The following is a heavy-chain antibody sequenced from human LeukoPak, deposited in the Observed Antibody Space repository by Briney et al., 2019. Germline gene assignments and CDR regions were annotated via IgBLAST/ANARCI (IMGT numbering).Heavy chain of an antibody. D-gene: IGHD6-13*01. CDR2: ISSNSSYT. CDR1: GFTFSDYH. V-gene: IGHV3-11*06. CDR3: ARIPGSSWSLGAWFDP. J-gene: IGHJ5*02. Sequence: PGGSLRLSCAASGFTFSDYHMSWIRQAPGKGLEWVSYISSNSSYTNYADSVKGRFTISRDNAKNSLYLQMNSLRAEDTAVYYCARIPGSSWSLGAWFDPWGQGTLVTVSS.